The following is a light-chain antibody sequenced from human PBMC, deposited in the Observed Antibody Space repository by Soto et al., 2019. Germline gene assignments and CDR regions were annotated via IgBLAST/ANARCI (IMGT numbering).Light chain of an antibody. J-gene: IGKJ3*01. CDR1: QSISSY. V-gene: IGKV1-39*01. Sequence: DIQMTQSPSSLSASVGDRVTITCRASQSISSYLNWYQQKPGKAPKLLISAASSLQSGVPSRFSGSGSGTDFTLTISSLQPEDFATYYCQQSHSTPPTFGRGTKVDIK. CDR3: QQSHSTPPT. CDR2: AAS.